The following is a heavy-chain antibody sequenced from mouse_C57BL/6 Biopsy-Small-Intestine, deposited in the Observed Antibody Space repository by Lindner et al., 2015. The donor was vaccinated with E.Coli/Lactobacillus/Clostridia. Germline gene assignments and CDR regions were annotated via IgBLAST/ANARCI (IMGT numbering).Heavy chain of an antibody. V-gene: IGHV1-54*01. Sequence: VQLQESGAELVRPGTSVKVSCKPSGYAFTNYLIDWIKQRPGQGLEWIGVIDPGSGGTNNNEKFKGRATLTADKSSNTAYMQLSSLTSEDSAVYFCARSGYGNYRYFDVWGTGTTVTVSS. CDR2: IDPGSGGT. D-gene: IGHD2-1*01. CDR1: GYAFTNYL. J-gene: IGHJ1*03. CDR3: ARSGYGNYRYFDV.